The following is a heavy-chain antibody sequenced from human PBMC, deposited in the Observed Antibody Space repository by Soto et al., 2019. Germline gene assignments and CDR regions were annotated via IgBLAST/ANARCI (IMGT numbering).Heavy chain of an antibody. J-gene: IGHJ4*02. CDR2: IIPILGIA. CDR3: ARSSSPALYYFDY. D-gene: IGHD6-13*01. CDR1: GGTFSSYT. V-gene: IGHV1-69*02. Sequence: SVKVSCKASGGTFSSYTISWVRQAPGQGLEWMGRIIPILGIANYAQKFQGRVTITADKSTSTAYMELSSLRSEDTAVYYCARSSSPALYYFDYWGQGTLVTVSS.